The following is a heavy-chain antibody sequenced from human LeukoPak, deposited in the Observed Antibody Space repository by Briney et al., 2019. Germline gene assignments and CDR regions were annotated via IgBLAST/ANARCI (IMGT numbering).Heavy chain of an antibody. CDR2: ISGYNGNT. V-gene: IGHV1-18*01. D-gene: IGHD3-22*01. J-gene: IGHJ3*02. CDR1: GYTFTNYG. Sequence: GASVKVSCKASGYTFTNYGISWVRQAPGQGLEWMGWISGYNGNTNYAQKLQGRVTMTTDTSTSTAYMELRSLRSDDTAVYYCAREVDDYHSRDYSIDAFDIWGQGTMVTVSS. CDR3: AREVDDYHSRDYSIDAFDI.